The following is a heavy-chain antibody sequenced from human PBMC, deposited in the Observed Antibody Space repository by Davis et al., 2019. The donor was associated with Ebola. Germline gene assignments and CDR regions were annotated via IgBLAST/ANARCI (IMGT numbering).Heavy chain of an antibody. CDR3: ARDRTPEGDSSSLGY. J-gene: IGHJ4*02. Sequence: GESLKISCAASGFTFSSYSMNWVRQAPGKGLEWVSYISSSSSTIYYADSVKGRFTISRDNAKNSLYLQMNSLRDEDTAVYYCARDRTPEGDSSSLGYWGQGTLVTVSS. D-gene: IGHD6-6*01. V-gene: IGHV3-48*02. CDR2: ISSSSSTI. CDR1: GFTFSSYS.